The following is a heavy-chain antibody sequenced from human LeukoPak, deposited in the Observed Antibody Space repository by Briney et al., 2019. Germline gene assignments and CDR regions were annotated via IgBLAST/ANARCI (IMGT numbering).Heavy chain of an antibody. CDR3: ASTESPYSSGQGIDY. Sequence: PSETLSLTCTVSGGSISSGSYYWSWIRQPAGKGLEWIGRIYTSGSTNYNPSLKSRVTISVDTSKNQFSLKLSSVTAADTAVYYCASTESPYSSGQGIDYWGQGTLVTVSS. J-gene: IGHJ4*02. CDR1: GGSISSGSYY. D-gene: IGHD6-19*01. V-gene: IGHV4-61*02. CDR2: IYTSGST.